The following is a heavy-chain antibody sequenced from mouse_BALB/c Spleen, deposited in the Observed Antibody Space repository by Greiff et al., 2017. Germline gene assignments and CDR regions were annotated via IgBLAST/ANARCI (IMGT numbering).Heavy chain of an antibody. CDR3: ARSEYYGSSYAMDY. CDR2: IYPGNVNT. CDR1: GYTFTSYY. D-gene: IGHD1-1*01. J-gene: IGHJ4*01. V-gene: IGHV1S56*01. Sequence: QVQLQQSGPELVKPGASVRISCKASGYTFTSYYIHWVKQRPGQGLEWIGWIYPGNVNTKYNEKFKGKATLTADKSSSTAYMQLSSLTSEDSAVYFCARSEYYGSSYAMDYWGQGTSVTVSS.